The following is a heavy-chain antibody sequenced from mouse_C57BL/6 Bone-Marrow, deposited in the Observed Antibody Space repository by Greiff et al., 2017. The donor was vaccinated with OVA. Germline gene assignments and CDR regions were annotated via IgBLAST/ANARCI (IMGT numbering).Heavy chain of an antibody. V-gene: IGHV1-19*01. CDR3: ASDYYGSSWWYFDV. Sequence: VQLQQSGPVLVKPGASVKMSCKASGYTFTDYYMNWVKQSHGKSLEWIGVINPYNGGTSYNQKFKGKATLTVDKSSSTAYMELNSLTSEDSAVYYCASDYYGSSWWYFDVWGTGTTVTVSS. CDR2: INPYNGGT. D-gene: IGHD1-1*01. CDR1: GYTFTDYY. J-gene: IGHJ1*03.